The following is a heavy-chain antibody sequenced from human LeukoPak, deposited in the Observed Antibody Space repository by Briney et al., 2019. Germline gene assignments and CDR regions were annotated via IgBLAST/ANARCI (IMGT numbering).Heavy chain of an antibody. CDR3: ARGFYLNWFDP. D-gene: IGHD2/OR15-2a*01. Sequence: PSETLSLTCTVSGGSISSGDYYWSWIRQPPGKGLEWIGYIYYSGSAYYNPSLKSRVTISVDTSKNQFSLKLSSVTAADTAVYYCARGFYLNWFDPWGQGTLVTVSS. J-gene: IGHJ5*02. V-gene: IGHV4-30-4*08. CDR2: IYYSGSA. CDR1: GGSISSGDYY.